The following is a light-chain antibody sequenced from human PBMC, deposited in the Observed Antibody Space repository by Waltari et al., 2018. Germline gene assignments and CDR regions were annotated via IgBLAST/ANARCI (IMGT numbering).Light chain of an antibody. CDR3: SSYAGADTVV. V-gene: IGLV2-8*01. J-gene: IGLJ2*01. CDR1: SSDVGGYNY. Sequence: QSALTQPPSASGSPGQSVTISCTGTSSDVGGYNYVSWYQQYPDKAPKLMIYEVNKRPSGVPDRVSGSKSGNPASLAVSGLQAEDEADYYCSSYAGADTVVFGGGTKLTVL. CDR2: EVN.